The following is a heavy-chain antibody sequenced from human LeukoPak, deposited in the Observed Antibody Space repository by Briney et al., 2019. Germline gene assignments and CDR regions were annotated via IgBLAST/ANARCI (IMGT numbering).Heavy chain of an antibody. Sequence: SDTLSLTCTVSGGSISRYSWSWLRQPAGKGLEWIGRMYTSGSTNYNPSLKSRVTMSVDTSKNQFSLRLTSVTAADTAVYYCARGPGGGMDVWGQGTTVTVSS. V-gene: IGHV4-4*07. CDR3: ARGPGGGMDV. J-gene: IGHJ6*02. CDR1: GGSISRYS. CDR2: MYTSGST. D-gene: IGHD1-26*01.